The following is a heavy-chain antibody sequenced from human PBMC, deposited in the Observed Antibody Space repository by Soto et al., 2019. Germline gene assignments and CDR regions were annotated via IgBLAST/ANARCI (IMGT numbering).Heavy chain of an antibody. CDR2: IYYSGST. J-gene: IGHJ6*03. V-gene: IGHV4-59*08. CDR3: ARHPPAASRTDPYYYYMDV. Sequence: SETLSLTCTVSGGSISSYYWSWIRQPPGKGLEWIGYIYYSGSTNYNPSLKSRVTISVDTSKNQFSLKLSSVTAADTAVYYCARHPPAASRTDPYYYYMDVWGKGTTVTVSS. CDR1: GGSISSYY. D-gene: IGHD2-2*01.